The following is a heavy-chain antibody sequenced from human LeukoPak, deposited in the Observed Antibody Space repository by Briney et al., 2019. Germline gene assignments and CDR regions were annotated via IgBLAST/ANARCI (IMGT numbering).Heavy chain of an antibody. V-gene: IGHV3-30-3*01. CDR2: ISYDGSNK. CDR3: ARDLPSGIAAAGTHYYYGMDV. Sequence: PGGSLRLSCAASGFTFSNYAMHWVRQAPGKGLEWVAVISYDGSNKYYADSVKGRFTISRDNSKNTLYLQMNSLRAEDTAVYYCARDLPSGIAAAGTHYYYGMDVWGQGTTVTVSS. D-gene: IGHD6-13*01. J-gene: IGHJ6*02. CDR1: GFTFSNYA.